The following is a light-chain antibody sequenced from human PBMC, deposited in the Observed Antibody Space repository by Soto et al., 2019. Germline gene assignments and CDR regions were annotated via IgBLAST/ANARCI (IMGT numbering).Light chain of an antibody. J-gene: IGKJ5*01. CDR2: DAS. Sequence: EIVLTQSPGTLSLSPGERATLSCRTSQTVGSTYLAWYQQKPGQAPRLLIYDASTRATDIPDRFSGSGAGTDFTPTINRLEPEDVALYYCQQYGSLITFGQGTRLEIK. V-gene: IGKV3-20*01. CDR1: QTVGSTY. CDR3: QQYGSLIT.